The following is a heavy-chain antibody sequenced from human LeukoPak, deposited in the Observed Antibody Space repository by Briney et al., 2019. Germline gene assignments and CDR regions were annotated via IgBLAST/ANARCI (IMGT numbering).Heavy chain of an antibody. J-gene: IGHJ4*02. CDR3: ALTVASLDY. D-gene: IGHD5-12*01. V-gene: IGHV3-23*01. Sequence: GGSLRLSCAASGFTFSSYAMSWVRQAPGKGLEWVSAISGSDGTTYYADSVKGRFTISRDNSKNTLYLQMNSLRAEDTAVYYCALTVASLDYWGQGTLVTVSS. CDR1: GFTFSSYA. CDR2: ISGSDGTT.